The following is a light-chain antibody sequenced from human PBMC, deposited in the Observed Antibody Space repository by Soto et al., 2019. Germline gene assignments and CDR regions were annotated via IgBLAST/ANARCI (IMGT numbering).Light chain of an antibody. Sequence: DIPMTQSPSSLSASVGDRVTITCRASQSISSYLNWYQQKPGKAPKLLIYAASSLQSGVPSRFSGSGSGTDFTLTIRSLQPEDFAPYYCQQSYSTPLTFGGGTKVEIK. J-gene: IGKJ4*01. CDR2: AAS. CDR1: QSISSY. CDR3: QQSYSTPLT. V-gene: IGKV1-39*01.